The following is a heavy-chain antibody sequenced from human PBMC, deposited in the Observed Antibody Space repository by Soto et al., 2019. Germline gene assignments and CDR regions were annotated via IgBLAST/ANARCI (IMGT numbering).Heavy chain of an antibody. CDR1: GYTFTSYY. CDR3: ARDRAMVYAVYYYYGMDV. Sequence: QVQLVQSGAEVKKPGASVKVSCKASGYTFTSYYMHWVRQAPGQGLEWMGIINPSGGSTSYAQKFRGRVTMTRDTSTSTVYMELSSLRSEDTAVYYCARDRAMVYAVYYYYGMDVWGQGTTVTVSS. D-gene: IGHD2-8*01. V-gene: IGHV1-46*01. CDR2: INPSGGST. J-gene: IGHJ6*02.